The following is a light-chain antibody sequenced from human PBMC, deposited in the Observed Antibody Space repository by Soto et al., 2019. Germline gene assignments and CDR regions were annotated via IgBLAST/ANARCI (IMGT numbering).Light chain of an antibody. CDR3: QQRSNWPIT. CDR2: AAS. J-gene: IGKJ5*01. Sequence: AIRMTQSPSSLSASTGDRVTITCRASQGISSYLAWYQQKPGKAPKLLIYAASTLQSGVPSRFSGSGSGTDFTLTISSLEPEELAVYYCQQRSNWPITVGQGTRREIK. V-gene: IGKV1-8*01. CDR1: QGISSY.